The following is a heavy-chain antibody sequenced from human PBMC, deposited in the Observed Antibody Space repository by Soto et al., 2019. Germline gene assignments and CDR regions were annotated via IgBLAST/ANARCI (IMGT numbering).Heavy chain of an antibody. Sequence: QVQLVQSGAEVKKPGASVKVSCKASGYTFTGYYMHWVRQAPGQGPEWMGWINPNSGGTNYAQKLQGWVTMTRDTSISTAYMELSRLRSDDTAVYYCARERGYSGYDRAFDIWGQGTMVTVSS. CDR3: ARERGYSGYDRAFDI. V-gene: IGHV1-2*04. CDR2: INPNSGGT. D-gene: IGHD5-12*01. J-gene: IGHJ3*02. CDR1: GYTFTGYY.